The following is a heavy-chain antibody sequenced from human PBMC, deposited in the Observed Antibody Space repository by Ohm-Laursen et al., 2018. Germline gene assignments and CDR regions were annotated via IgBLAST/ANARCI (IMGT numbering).Heavy chain of an antibody. V-gene: IGHV3-7*03. CDR2: IKQDGNER. J-gene: IGHJ3*02. CDR3: AKDWISDAFDI. Sequence: SLRLSCAASGSIFDSYWMNWVRQTPGKGLEWVANIKQDGNERYYVDSVRGRFTISRDNAKNSLYLQMNSLRAEDTAVYYCAKDWISDAFDIWGQGTMVTVSS. D-gene: IGHD2-2*03. CDR1: GSIFDSYW.